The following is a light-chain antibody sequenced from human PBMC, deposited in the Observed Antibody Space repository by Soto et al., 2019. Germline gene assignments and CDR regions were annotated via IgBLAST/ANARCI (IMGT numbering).Light chain of an antibody. J-gene: IGKJ5*01. CDR3: QQYNDWPPIT. CDR2: AAS. V-gene: IGKV3D-15*01. Sequence: EIVLTQSPATLSLCPWEIATLSCRASQSVGRTLAWFQQKPGQAPRLLIYAASSRATGIPDRFSGSGSGTDFTLTISRLEPEDFAVYYCQQYNDWPPITFGQGTRLEIK. CDR1: QSVGRT.